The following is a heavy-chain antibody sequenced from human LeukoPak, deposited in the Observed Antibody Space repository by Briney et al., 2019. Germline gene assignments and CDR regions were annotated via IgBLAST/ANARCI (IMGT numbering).Heavy chain of an antibody. CDR1: GLTFSSYG. D-gene: IGHD2-15*01. CDR2: ISTTGGTT. V-gene: IGHV3-23*01. J-gene: IGHJ6*03. CDR3: AKNGDRGAYCGGGTCYPYYYYYMDV. Sequence: GGSLRLSCAASGLTFSSYGMSWVRQAPGRGLEWVSAISTTGGTTYYADSVRGRFTISRDNSRNTLYRQMNSLRAEDTAIYYCAKNGDRGAYCGGGTCYPYYYYYMDVWGKGTTVTISS.